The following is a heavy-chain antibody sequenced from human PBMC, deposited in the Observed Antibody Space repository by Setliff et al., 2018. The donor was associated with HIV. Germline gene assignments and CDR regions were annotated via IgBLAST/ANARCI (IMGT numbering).Heavy chain of an antibody. CDR2: ISAYNGNT. D-gene: IGHD3-22*01. CDR1: GYTFTSYD. CDR3: AREIGDYYDSSGYFPPTDYYYGMDV. V-gene: IGHV1-18*01. Sequence: ASVKVSCKASGYTFTSYDISWVRQAPGQGLEWMGWISAYNGNTNYAQKLQGRVTMTTDTSTSTAYMELRSLRSDDTAVYYCAREIGDYYDSSGYFPPTDYYYGMDVWGQGTTVTVSS. J-gene: IGHJ6*02.